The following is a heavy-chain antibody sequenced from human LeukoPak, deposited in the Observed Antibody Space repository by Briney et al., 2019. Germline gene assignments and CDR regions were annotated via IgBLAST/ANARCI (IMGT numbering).Heavy chain of an antibody. J-gene: IGHJ6*03. CDR3: AREAGWSGYSRYAMDV. CDR2: INPSGGST. CDR1: GYTFTSYY. Sequence: GASVKVSCKASGYTFTSYYMHWVRQAPGQGLEWMGIINPSGGSTSYAQKFQGRVTMTRDTSTSTVYMELSSLRSEDSAVYYCAREAGWSGYSRYAMDVWGKGTTVTVSS. V-gene: IGHV1-46*01. D-gene: IGHD3-3*01.